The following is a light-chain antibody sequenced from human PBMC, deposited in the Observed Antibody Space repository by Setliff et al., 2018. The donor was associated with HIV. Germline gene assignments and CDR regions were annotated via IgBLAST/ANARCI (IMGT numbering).Light chain of an antibody. CDR2: DVS. CDR3: CSYAGSYTFG. CDR1: SSDVGGYNY. Sequence: QSVLTQPRSVSGSPGQSVTISCTGTSSDVGGYNYVSWYQQHPGKAPILMIYDVSKRPSGVPNRFSGSKSGNTASLTISGLQAEDEADYYCCSYAGSYTFGFGTGTKVTVL. V-gene: IGLV2-11*01. J-gene: IGLJ1*01.